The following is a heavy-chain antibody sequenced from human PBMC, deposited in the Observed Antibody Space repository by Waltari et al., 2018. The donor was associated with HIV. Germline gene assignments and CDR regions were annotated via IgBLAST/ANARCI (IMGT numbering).Heavy chain of an antibody. CDR3: ARGGLRFPEDY. CDR2: IYYRRST. V-gene: IGHV4-59*01. Sequence: QVQLQESGPGLVKPSETLSLICTVSGGPISSYYWSWIRQAPGKGLEWIGYIYYRRSTNYNPSLKSRVTISVDTSKNQFSLKLNSMTAADTAVYYCARGGLRFPEDYWGQGTLVTVSS. J-gene: IGHJ4*02. CDR1: GGPISSYY. D-gene: IGHD3-3*01.